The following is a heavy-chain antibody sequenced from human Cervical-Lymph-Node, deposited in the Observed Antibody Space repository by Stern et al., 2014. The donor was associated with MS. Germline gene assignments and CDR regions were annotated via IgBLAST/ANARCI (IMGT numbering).Heavy chain of an antibody. CDR1: GYNFNTYW. CDR3: ARHVYGMDV. Sequence: EVQLVESGAEVKKPGESLKISCKVFGYNFNTYWIAWVRQMPGKGLEWMGIISPGDSETRYNPSVQGQVTISVDKSISPAYLQWSTLKASDTAIYYCARHVYGMDVWGQGTTVTVSS. V-gene: IGHV5-51*01. CDR2: ISPGDSET. J-gene: IGHJ6*02.